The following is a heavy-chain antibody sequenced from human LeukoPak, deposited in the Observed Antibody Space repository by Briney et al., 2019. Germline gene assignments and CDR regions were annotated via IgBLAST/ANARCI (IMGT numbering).Heavy chain of an antibody. J-gene: IGHJ4*02. CDR2: IIPIFGTA. D-gene: IGHD1-20*01. Sequence: ASVKVSCKASGGTFSSYAISWVRQAPGQGLEWMGGIIPIFGTANYAQKFQGRVTITADESTSTAYMELSSLRSEDTAVYYCAKDHTPYNWNDFDVFDYWGQGTLVTVSS. CDR1: GGTFSSYA. V-gene: IGHV1-69*13. CDR3: AKDHTPYNWNDFDVFDY.